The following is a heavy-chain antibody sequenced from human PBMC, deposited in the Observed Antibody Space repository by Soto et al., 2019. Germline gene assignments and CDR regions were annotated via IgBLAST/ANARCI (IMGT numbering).Heavy chain of an antibody. V-gene: IGHV3-30-3*01. CDR1: GFTFSSYA. J-gene: IGHJ4*02. CDR2: ISYDGSNK. Sequence: QVQLVESGGGVVQPGRSLRLSCAASGFTFSSYAMHWVRQAPGKGLEWVAVISYDGSNKYYADSVKGRFTISRDNSKNTLYLQMNSLRAEETAVYYCARESPRWYDILTGYLDYWGQGTLVTVSS. CDR3: ARESPRWYDILTGYLDY. D-gene: IGHD3-9*01.